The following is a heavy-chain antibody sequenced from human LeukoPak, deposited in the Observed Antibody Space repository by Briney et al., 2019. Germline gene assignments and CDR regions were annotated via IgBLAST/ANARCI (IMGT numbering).Heavy chain of an antibody. Sequence: SGGSLRLSCVVSGFTFSSYSMIWVRQAPGKGLQWVANMKKDGSETKYVESVKGRFTISRDNAKNSLYLQMYSLRAEDTAVYYCGRHRSGSGTYFIDYWGQGTLVSVSS. CDR1: GFTFSSYS. V-gene: IGHV3-7*01. CDR3: GRHRSGSGTYFIDY. D-gene: IGHD3-10*01. CDR2: MKKDGSET. J-gene: IGHJ4*02.